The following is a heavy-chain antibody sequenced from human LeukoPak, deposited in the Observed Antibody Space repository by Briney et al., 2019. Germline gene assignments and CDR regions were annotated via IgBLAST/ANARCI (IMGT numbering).Heavy chain of an antibody. V-gene: IGHV1-46*01. CDR1: GDTFSSYY. D-gene: IGHD3-22*01. J-gene: IGHJ3*02. Sequence: GASVKVSCKASGDTFSSYYMHWVRQAPGQGLEWMGIINPSGGSTNYAQKFQGRLTMTRDKSASTVYMELSSLRSDDTAVYYCARGRHYYDSSDYYYEGDGFDIWGQGTMVTVSS. CDR2: INPSGGST. CDR3: ARGRHYYDSSDYYYEGDGFDI.